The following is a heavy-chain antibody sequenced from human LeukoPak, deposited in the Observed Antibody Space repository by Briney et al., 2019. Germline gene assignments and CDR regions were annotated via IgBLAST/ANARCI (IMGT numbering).Heavy chain of an antibody. J-gene: IGHJ4*02. CDR2: ISSTGGTI. D-gene: IGHD4-17*01. CDR3: ARDWGTVTYFDY. V-gene: IGHV3-48*04. CDR1: GFTFSSNS. Sequence: GGSLRLSCAASGFTFSSNSMNWVRQAPGKGLEWVSYISSTGGTIYYADSMKGRFTISRDNAKNSLYLQMNSLRVEDTAVYYCARDWGTVTYFDYWGQGTLVTVSS.